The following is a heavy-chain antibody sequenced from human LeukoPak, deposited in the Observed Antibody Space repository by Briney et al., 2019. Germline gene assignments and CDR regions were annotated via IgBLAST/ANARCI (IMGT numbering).Heavy chain of an antibody. CDR1: GFTFSSYS. CDR3: ARDLDYDILTGYYGLGGMDV. CDR2: ISSSSSYI. V-gene: IGHV3-21*01. J-gene: IGHJ6*02. D-gene: IGHD3-9*01. Sequence: GGSLRLSCAASGFTFSSYSMNWVRQAPGKGLEWVSSISSSSSYIYYADSVKGRFTISRGNAKNSLYLQMNSLRAEDTAVYYCARDLDYDILTGYYGLGGMDVWGQGTTVTVSS.